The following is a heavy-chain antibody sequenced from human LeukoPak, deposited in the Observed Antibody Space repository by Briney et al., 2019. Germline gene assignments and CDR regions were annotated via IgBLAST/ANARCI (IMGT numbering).Heavy chain of an antibody. Sequence: PSETLSLTCAVYGGSFSGYYWSWIRQPPGKGLEWIGETNHSGSTNYNPSLKSRVTISVDTSKNQFSLKLSPVTAADTAVYYCASYSYGSDYWGQGTLVTVSS. CDR3: ASYSYGSDY. J-gene: IGHJ4*02. CDR1: GGSFSGYY. D-gene: IGHD5-18*01. CDR2: TNHSGST. V-gene: IGHV4-34*01.